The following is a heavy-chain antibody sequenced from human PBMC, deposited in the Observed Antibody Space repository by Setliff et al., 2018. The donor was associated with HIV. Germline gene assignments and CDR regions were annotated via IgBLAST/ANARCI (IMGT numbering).Heavy chain of an antibody. CDR1: GGSISSDY. V-gene: IGHV4-59*12. J-gene: IGHJ5*02. CDR2: VYNSGIT. Sequence: PSETLSLTCTVSGGSISSDYWSWIRQPQGKGLEWIGSVYNSGITFKNPSLKSRVSISVDRSGNQFSLRLTSVTAADTAVYYCATCRHRPSNWFDPWGQGTVVTVSS. CDR3: ATCRHRPSNWFDP.